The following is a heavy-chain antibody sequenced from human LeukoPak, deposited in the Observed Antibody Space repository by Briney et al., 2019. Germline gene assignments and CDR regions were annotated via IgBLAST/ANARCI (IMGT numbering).Heavy chain of an antibody. CDR3: AIGPSIAVAGPSWVVYFDY. Sequence: PGGSLRLSCAASGFTFDDYGMTWVRRAPGKGLEWVSGIIWNGGSTSYADSVNGRFTISRDNAKNSLYLQMYTLRAEDTALYYCAIGPSIAVAGPSWVVYFDYWGQGTLVTVSS. CDR2: IIWNGGST. V-gene: IGHV3-20*04. CDR1: GFTFDDYG. D-gene: IGHD6-19*01. J-gene: IGHJ4*02.